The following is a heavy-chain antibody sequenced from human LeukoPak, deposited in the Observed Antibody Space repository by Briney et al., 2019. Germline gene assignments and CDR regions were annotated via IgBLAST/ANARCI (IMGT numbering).Heavy chain of an antibody. D-gene: IGHD4-23*01. CDR2: INAGNGNT. CDR3: ARDGDTTVVTRYFDY. CDR1: GYTFTSYA. Sequence: GASVKVSCKASGYTFTSYAMHWVRQAPGQRLEWMGWINAGNGNTKYSQKFQGRVTITRDTSASTAYMELSSLGSEDTAVYYCARDGDTTVVTRYFDYWGQGTLVTVSS. J-gene: IGHJ4*02. V-gene: IGHV1-3*01.